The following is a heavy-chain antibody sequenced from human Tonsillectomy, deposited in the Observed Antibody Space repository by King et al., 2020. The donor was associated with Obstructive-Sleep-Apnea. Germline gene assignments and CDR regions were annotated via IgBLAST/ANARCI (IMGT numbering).Heavy chain of an antibody. CDR1: GFSLSNARMG. Sequence: TLKESGPVLVKPTETLTLTCTVSGFSLSNARMGVSWIRQPPGKALEWLAHIFSNDEKFYSTSLKSRLTIAKDTTKSPVVLTMTNTDPVDTATYYCARNGGHYYYHGMDVWGQGTRVTVSS. D-gene: IGHD4-23*01. J-gene: IGHJ6*02. V-gene: IGHV2-26*01. CDR2: IFSNDEK. CDR3: ARNGGHYYYHGMDV.